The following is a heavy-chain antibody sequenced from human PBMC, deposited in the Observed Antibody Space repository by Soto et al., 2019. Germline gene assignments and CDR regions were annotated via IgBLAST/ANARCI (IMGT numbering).Heavy chain of an antibody. CDR3: ATARWELLSDAFDI. V-gene: IGHV1-24*01. CDR1: GYTLTELS. Sequence: GASVKVSCKVSGYTLTELSMHWVRQAPGKGLEWMGGFDPEDGETIYAQKFQGRVTMTEDTSTDTAYTELSSLRSEDTAVYYCATARWELLSDAFDIWGQGTMVTVSS. J-gene: IGHJ3*02. CDR2: FDPEDGET. D-gene: IGHD1-26*01.